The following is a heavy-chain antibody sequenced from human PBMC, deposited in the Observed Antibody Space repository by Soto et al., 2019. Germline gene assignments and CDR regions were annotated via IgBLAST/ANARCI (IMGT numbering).Heavy chain of an antibody. J-gene: IGHJ6*02. CDR2: INHSGST. CDR3: ARGTSSSSGYYYYGMDV. CDR1: GGSFSGYY. D-gene: IGHD6-6*01. V-gene: IGHV4-34*01. Sequence: SETLSLTCAVYGGSFSGYYWSWIRQPPGKGLGWIGEINHSGSTNYNPSLKSRVTISVDTSKNQFSLKLSSATAADTAVYYCARGTSSSSGYYYYGMDVWGQGTTVTVSS.